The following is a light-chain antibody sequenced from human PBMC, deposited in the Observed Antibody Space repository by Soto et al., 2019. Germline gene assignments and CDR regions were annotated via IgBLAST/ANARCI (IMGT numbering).Light chain of an antibody. CDR1: SSVVGSYNL. CDR3: CSYAGSSPYV. CDR2: EVS. Sequence: LTQPASVSGSPGQSITISCTGTSSVVGSYNLVSWYQQHPGKAPKLMIYEVSKRPSGVSNRFSGSKSGNTASLTISGLQAEDEADYYCCSYAGSSPYVFGTGTKFTV. V-gene: IGLV2-23*02. J-gene: IGLJ1*01.